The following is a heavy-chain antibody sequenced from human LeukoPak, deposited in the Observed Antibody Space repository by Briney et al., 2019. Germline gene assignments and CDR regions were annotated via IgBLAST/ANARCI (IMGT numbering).Heavy chain of an antibody. V-gene: IGHV4-59*01. Sequence: SETLSLTCTVSGGSISNYYWSWIRQPPGKGLEWIGYIYYSGSTNYSPSLKSRVTMSVDTSKSQFSLKLSSVTAADTAVYYCARSEANYYDSSGYADYWGQGTPVTVSS. CDR3: ARSEANYYDSSGYADY. CDR2: IYYSGST. D-gene: IGHD3-22*01. J-gene: IGHJ4*02. CDR1: GGSISNYY.